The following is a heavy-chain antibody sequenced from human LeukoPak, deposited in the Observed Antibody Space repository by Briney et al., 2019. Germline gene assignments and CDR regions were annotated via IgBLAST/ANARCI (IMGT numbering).Heavy chain of an antibody. J-gene: IGHJ5*02. CDR2: IYHSGST. CDR1: GGSISSGGYS. D-gene: IGHD3-10*01. Sequence: PSETLSLTCAVSGGSISSGGYSWSWIRQPPAKGLEWIGYIYHSGSTYYDPSLKSRVTISVDRSKNQFSLKLSSVTAADTAVYYCARARRDLSGGWFDPWGQGTLVTVSS. V-gene: IGHV4-30-2*01. CDR3: ARARRDLSGGWFDP.